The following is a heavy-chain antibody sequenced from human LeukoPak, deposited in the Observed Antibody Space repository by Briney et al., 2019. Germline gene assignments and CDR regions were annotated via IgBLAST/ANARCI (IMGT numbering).Heavy chain of an antibody. CDR1: GFTFSNYA. CDR3: AKGRGYSYGFIYFDY. CDR2: ITSGGST. V-gene: IGHV3-23*01. J-gene: IGHJ4*02. Sequence: GGSLRLSCAASGFTFSNYAMTWGRQAPGQGLGWVSSITSGGSTSYADSVKGRFTISRDNSKNTLFLQMNSLRGEDTAVYYCAKGRGYSYGFIYFDYWGQGTLVTVSS. D-gene: IGHD5-18*01.